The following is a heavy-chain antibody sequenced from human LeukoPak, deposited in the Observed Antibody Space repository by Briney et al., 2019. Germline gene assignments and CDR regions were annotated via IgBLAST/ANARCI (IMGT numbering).Heavy chain of an antibody. V-gene: IGHV2-5*01. CDR1: GFSLSTSGVG. CDR3: AHSRYTDGPYYYYYYMDV. D-gene: IGHD2-2*02. Sequence: SGPTPVKPTQTLTLTCTFSGFSLSTSGVGVGWIRQPPGKALEWLALIYWNDDKRYSPSLESRLTITKDTSKNQVVLTMTNMDPVDTATYYCAHSRYTDGPYYYYYYMDVWGKGTTVTVSS. J-gene: IGHJ6*03. CDR2: IYWNDDK.